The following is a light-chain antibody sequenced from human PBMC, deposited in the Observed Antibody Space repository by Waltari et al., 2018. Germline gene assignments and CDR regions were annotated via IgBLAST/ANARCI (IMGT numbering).Light chain of an antibody. CDR3: QVWASGTYI. J-gene: IGLJ1*01. CDR2: RDI. Sequence: SYELTDSLSVSVSLGQTAKIACGGTNLGRKSVHWYQQKPGQPPILVIYRDIRRPSGIPERFSGSNSGNTATLTISRAQVVDEADYFCQVWASGTYIFAGGTKLTVL. CDR1: NLGRKS. V-gene: IGLV3-9*01.